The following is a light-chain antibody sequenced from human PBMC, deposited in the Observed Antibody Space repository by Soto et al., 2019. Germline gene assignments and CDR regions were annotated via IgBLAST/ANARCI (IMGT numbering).Light chain of an antibody. J-gene: IGKJ4*01. Sequence: EIVMTQSPATLSVSPGERATLSCRASQTISSDLAWYQQKPGQAPRLLIYGASTRATGIPVRFSGSGSGTEFTLTISSLQSEDFAVYYCQQYNYWPPVTFGGGTKVEI. CDR2: GAS. V-gene: IGKV3-15*01. CDR1: QTISSD. CDR3: QQYNYWPPVT.